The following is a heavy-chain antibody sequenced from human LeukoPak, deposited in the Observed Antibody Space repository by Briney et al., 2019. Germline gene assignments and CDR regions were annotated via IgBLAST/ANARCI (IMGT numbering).Heavy chain of an antibody. Sequence: GGSLRLSCAASGFTFSSYAMSWVRQAPGKGLEWVSAISGSGGSTYYADSVKGRFTISRDNSKNTLYLQMNNLRAEDTAVYYCAKRSTVTTIFDYWGQGTLVTVSS. CDR3: AKRSTVTTIFDY. J-gene: IGHJ4*02. CDR1: GFTFSSYA. CDR2: ISGSGGST. D-gene: IGHD4-17*01. V-gene: IGHV3-23*01.